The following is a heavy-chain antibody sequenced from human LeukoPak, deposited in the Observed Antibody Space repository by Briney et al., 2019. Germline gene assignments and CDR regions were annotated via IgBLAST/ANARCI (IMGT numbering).Heavy chain of an antibody. Sequence: GGSLRLSCAASGFTVSTNYMSWVRQAPGKGLEWVSVIYSGGKTFYADSVKGRFTISRDNSKNTLYLQMNSLRAEDTAVYYCARDSSAGIFDPWDQGTLVTVSS. D-gene: IGHD6-25*01. V-gene: IGHV3-53*01. CDR2: IYSGGKT. CDR3: ARDSSAGIFDP. CDR1: GFTVSTNY. J-gene: IGHJ5*02.